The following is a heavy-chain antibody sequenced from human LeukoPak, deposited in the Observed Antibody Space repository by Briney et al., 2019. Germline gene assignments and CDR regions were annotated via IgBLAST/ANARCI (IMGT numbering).Heavy chain of an antibody. CDR1: GGSISSSSYY. CDR2: IYYSGST. CDR3: ASVDTAMVFYGY. J-gene: IGHJ4*02. V-gene: IGHV4-39*07. D-gene: IGHD5-18*01. Sequence: SETLSLTCTVSGGSISSSSYYWGWIRQPPGKGLEWIGSIYYSGSTYYNPSLKSRVTISVDTSKNQFSLKLSSVTAADTAVYYCASVDTAMVFYGYWGQGTLVTVSS.